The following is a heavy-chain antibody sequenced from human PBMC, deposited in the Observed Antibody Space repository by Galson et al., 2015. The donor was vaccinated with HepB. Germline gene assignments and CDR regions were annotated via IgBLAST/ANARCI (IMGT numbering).Heavy chain of an antibody. V-gene: IGHV1-2*06. Sequence: SVKVSCKASGDTFTGYYMHWVRQAPGQGLEWMGRINPNSGGTNYAQKFQGRVTMTRDTSTSTAYMELSRMRSDDTAVYYCAREPVAEWIATAAFDNWGQVRMVTVPS. CDR3: AREPVAEWIATAAFDN. D-gene: IGHD5-12*01. CDR1: GDTFTGYY. J-gene: IGHJ3*02. CDR2: INPNSGGT.